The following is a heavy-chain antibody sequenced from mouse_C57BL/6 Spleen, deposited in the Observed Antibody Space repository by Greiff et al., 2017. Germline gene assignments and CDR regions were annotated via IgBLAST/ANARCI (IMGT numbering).Heavy chain of an antibody. CDR3: AREVYYGNYVDWYFDV. CDR1: GFTFSDYY. CDR2: INYDGSST. Sequence: EVKLVESEGGLVQPGSSMKLSCTASGFTFSDYYMAWVRQVPEKGLEWVANINYDGSSTYYLDSLKSRFIISRDNAKNILYLQMSSLKSEDTATYYCAREVYYGNYVDWYFDVWGTGTTVTVSS. V-gene: IGHV5-16*01. J-gene: IGHJ1*03. D-gene: IGHD2-1*01.